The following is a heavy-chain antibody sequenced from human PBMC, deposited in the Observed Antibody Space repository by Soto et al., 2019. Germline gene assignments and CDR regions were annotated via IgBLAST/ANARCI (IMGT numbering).Heavy chain of an antibody. Sequence: EVQLVESGGGLVQPGGSLRLSCAASGFTFSDHYMDWVRQAPGNGLEWVGRTRNKANSYTTEYAASVKGRFTISRDDSKNSLYLQMNSLKTDDTAVYYCVRVRGGGTYHFDYWGQGTLVTVSS. V-gene: IGHV3-72*01. CDR1: GFTFSDHY. CDR3: VRVRGGGTYHFDY. CDR2: TRNKANSYTT. J-gene: IGHJ4*02. D-gene: IGHD3-10*01.